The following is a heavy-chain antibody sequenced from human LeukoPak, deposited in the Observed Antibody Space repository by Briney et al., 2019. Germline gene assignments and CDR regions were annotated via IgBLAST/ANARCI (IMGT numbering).Heavy chain of an antibody. CDR3: ARDQYYDILTGYYRYGMDV. D-gene: IGHD3-9*01. CDR2: IKQDGSVV. V-gene: IGHV3-7*03. CDR1: GFTFSSYW. J-gene: IGHJ6*02. Sequence: GGSLRLSCAASGFTFSSYWMSWVRQTPGKGLEWVANIKQDGSVVPYVDSVRGRFTISRDNAKNSLYLQMNSLRAEDTAVYYCARDQYYDILTGYYRYGMDVWGQGTTVTVSS.